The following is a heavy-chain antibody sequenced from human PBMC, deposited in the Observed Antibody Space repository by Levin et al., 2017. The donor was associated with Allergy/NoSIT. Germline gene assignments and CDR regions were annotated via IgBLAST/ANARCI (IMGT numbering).Heavy chain of an antibody. J-gene: IGHJ3*02. CDR2: ISHDGSNK. V-gene: IGHV3-30*04. D-gene: IGHD6-13*01. CDR3: ARDMYSSNYYGGAFDI. Sequence: PGGSLRLSCAASGFTFRSYAMHWVRQAPGKGLEWVALISHDGSNKYYADSVKGRFTVSRDNSKITLYLQMISLRAEDTAVYYCARDMYSSNYYGGAFDIWGLGTMVTVSS. CDR1: GFTFRSYA.